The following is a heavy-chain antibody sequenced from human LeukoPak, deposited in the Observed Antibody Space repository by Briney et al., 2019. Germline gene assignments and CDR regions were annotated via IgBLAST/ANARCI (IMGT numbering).Heavy chain of an antibody. CDR2: INPSGGST. J-gene: IGHJ6*03. CDR3: ARGSSFQVAGYYYYYMDV. Sequence: GASVKVSCKASGYTFTSYYMHWVRQAPGQGLEWMGIINPSGGSTSYAQKFQGRVTMTRDMSTSTVYMELSSLRSEDTAVYYCARGSSFQVAGYYYYYMDVWGKGTTVTVSS. V-gene: IGHV1-46*01. CDR1: GYTFTSYY.